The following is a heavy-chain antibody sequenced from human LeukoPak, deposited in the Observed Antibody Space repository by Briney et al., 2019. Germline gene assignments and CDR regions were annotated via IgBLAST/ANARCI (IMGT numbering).Heavy chain of an antibody. CDR2: INHSGST. CDR3: ARSGYCSSTSCYSRFDP. V-gene: IGHV4-34*01. Sequence: PSGTLSLTCAVYGGSFSGYYWTWIRQPPGKGLEWIGEINHSGSTNYNPSLKSRVTISVDTSKNQFSLKLSSVTAADTAVYYCARSGYCSSTSCYSRFDPWGQGTLVTVSS. J-gene: IGHJ5*02. CDR1: GGSFSGYY. D-gene: IGHD2-2*01.